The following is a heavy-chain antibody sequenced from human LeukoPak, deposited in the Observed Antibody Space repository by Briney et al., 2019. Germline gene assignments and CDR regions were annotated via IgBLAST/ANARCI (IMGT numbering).Heavy chain of an antibody. J-gene: IGHJ5*02. D-gene: IGHD5-18*01. V-gene: IGHV1-46*01. CDR2: INPSGGST. CDR3: ARERKTRGYSYGP. CDR1: GYTFTSYY. Sequence: ASVKVSSKASGYTFTSYYMHWVRQAPGQGLEWMGIINPSGGSTSYAQKFQGRVTITADESTSTAYMELSSLRSEDTAVYYCARERKTRGYSYGPWGQGTLVTVSS.